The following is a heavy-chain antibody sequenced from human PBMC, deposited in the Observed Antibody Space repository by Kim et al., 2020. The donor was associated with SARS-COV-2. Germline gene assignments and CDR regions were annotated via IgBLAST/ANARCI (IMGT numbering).Heavy chain of an antibody. CDR1: GGSFSGYY. V-gene: IGHV4-34*01. J-gene: IGHJ4*02. CDR3: ARVGGEVIAALDY. Sequence: SETLSLTCAVYGGSFSGYYWSWIRQPPGKGLEWIGEINHSGSTNYNPSLKSRVTISVDTSKNQFSLKLSSVTAADTAVYYCARVGGEVIAALDYWGQGTLVTVSS. CDR2: INHSGST. D-gene: IGHD3-16*01.